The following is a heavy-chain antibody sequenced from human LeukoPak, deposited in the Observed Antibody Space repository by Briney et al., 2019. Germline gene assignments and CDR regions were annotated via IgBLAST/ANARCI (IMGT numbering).Heavy chain of an antibody. Sequence: ASVKVSCKASGYTFTSYAMHWVRQAPGQRLEWMGWINAGNGNTKYSQKFQGRVTITRDTTASTAYMELSSLRSEDTAVYYCAITTGYYPYAHPDYWGQGTLVTVSS. CDR2: INAGNGNT. CDR3: AITTGYYPYAHPDY. J-gene: IGHJ4*02. CDR1: GYTFTSYA. V-gene: IGHV1-3*01. D-gene: IGHD3-9*01.